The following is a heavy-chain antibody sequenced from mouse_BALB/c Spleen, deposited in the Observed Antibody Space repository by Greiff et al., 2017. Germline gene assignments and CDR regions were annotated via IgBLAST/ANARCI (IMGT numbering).Heavy chain of an antibody. Sequence: EVQLQQSGPELVKPGASVKIPCKASGYTFPDYNMDWVKQSHGKSLEWIGDINPNNGGTIYNQKFKGKATLTVDKSSSTAYMELRSLTSEDTAVYYCARKNLGLRLPDFDYWGQGTTLTVSS. V-gene: IGHV1-18*01. CDR3: ARKNLGLRLPDFDY. J-gene: IGHJ2*01. CDR2: INPNNGGT. CDR1: GYTFPDYN. D-gene: IGHD2-2*01.